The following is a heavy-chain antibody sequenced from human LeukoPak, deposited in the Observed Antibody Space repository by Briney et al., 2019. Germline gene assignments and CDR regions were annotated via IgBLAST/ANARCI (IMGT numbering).Heavy chain of an antibody. V-gene: IGHV4-61*02. D-gene: IGHD3-10*01. Sequence: SETLSLTCIVSGYSISSGSYYWSWIRQPAGKGLEWIGRIYTSGSTNYNPSLKSRVTISVDTSKNQFSLKLSSVTAADTAVYYCAREGRYGSGSYYGYWGQGTLVTVSS. J-gene: IGHJ4*02. CDR1: GYSISSGSYY. CDR3: AREGRYGSGSYYGY. CDR2: IYTSGST.